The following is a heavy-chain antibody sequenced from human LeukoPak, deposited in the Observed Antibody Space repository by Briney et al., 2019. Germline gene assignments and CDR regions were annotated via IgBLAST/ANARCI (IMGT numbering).Heavy chain of an antibody. CDR2: ISGSGGST. V-gene: IGHV3-23*01. Sequence: PGGSLRLSCAASGFTFSSYGMSWVRQAPGKGLEWVSAISGSGGSTYYADSVKGRFTISRDNSKNTLYLQMNSLRAEDTAVYYCAKVSRSSGYYYWFDPWGQGTLVTVSS. D-gene: IGHD3-22*01. J-gene: IGHJ5*02. CDR3: AKVSRSSGYYYWFDP. CDR1: GFTFSSYG.